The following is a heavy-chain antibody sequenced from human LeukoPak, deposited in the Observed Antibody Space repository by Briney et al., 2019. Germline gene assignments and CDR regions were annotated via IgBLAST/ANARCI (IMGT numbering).Heavy chain of an antibody. CDR1: GFTFSSYA. CDR2: IGPSGTAI. CDR3: ARGPDGYSNYLNFDY. D-gene: IGHD4-11*01. J-gene: IGHJ4*02. Sequence: PGGSLRLSCAASGFTFSSYAMNWVRQAPGRGLEWVSYIGPSGTAIYYADSVKGRFTISRDNAKNSLYLQMNSLRAEDTAVYYCARGPDGYSNYLNFDYWGQGTLVTVSS. V-gene: IGHV3-48*01.